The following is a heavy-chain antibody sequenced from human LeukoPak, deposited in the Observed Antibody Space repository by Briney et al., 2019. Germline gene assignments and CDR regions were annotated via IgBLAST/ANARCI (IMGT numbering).Heavy chain of an antibody. Sequence: SETPSLTCTVSGYSISSGYYWGWIRQPPGKGLEWIGSIYHSGSTYYNPSLKSRVTISVDTSKNQFSLKLSSVTAADTAVYYCARDIVVVPAAPEAFDIWGQGTMVTVSS. CDR2: IYHSGST. J-gene: IGHJ3*02. V-gene: IGHV4-38-2*02. CDR3: ARDIVVVPAAPEAFDI. D-gene: IGHD2-2*01. CDR1: GYSISSGYY.